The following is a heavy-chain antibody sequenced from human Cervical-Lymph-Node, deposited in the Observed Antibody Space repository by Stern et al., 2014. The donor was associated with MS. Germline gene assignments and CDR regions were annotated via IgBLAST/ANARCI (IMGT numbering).Heavy chain of an antibody. CDR3: AKDRGWLLVFTYSLDN. J-gene: IGHJ4*02. CDR2: ISSAGSNT. Sequence: VHLVESGGGVVQPGRSLRLSCVASGFSFSSYGMHWVRQAPGKGLEWGEVISSAGSNTYYADAVKGRFTISRDNSKIRLYWQLNSLRPEDTAVYYFAKDRGWLLVFTYSLDNWGQGTLVTVSS. CDR1: GFSFSSYG. V-gene: IGHV3-30*18. D-gene: IGHD3-22*01.